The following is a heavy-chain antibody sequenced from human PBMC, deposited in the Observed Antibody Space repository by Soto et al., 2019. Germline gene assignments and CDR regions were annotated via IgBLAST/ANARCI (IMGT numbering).Heavy chain of an antibody. CDR1: GYTFTSYG. CDR2: ISAYNGNT. V-gene: IGHV1-18*01. D-gene: IGHD3-3*01. CDR3: ARVTIFGVVITDMDY. Sequence: ASVKVSCKASGYTFTSYGISWVRQAPGQGLEWMGWISAYNGNTNYAQKLQGRVTMTTDTSTSTAYMELRSLRSDDTAVYYCARVTIFGVVITDMDYWGQGTLVTVSS. J-gene: IGHJ4*02.